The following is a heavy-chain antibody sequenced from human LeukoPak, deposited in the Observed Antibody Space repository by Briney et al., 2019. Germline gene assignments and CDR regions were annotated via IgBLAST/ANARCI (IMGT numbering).Heavy chain of an antibody. CDR2: IYYSGST. Sequence: SETLSLTCTVSGGSLSDYYWTWVRQPPGKGLEWIGYIYYSGSTNYNPSLKSRVTISVDTSKNQFSLKLSSVTAADTAVYYCARRSSRYCSSTSCAFDYWGQGTLVTVSS. J-gene: IGHJ4*02. CDR3: ARRSSRYCSSTSCAFDY. D-gene: IGHD2-2*01. V-gene: IGHV4-59*08. CDR1: GGSLSDYY.